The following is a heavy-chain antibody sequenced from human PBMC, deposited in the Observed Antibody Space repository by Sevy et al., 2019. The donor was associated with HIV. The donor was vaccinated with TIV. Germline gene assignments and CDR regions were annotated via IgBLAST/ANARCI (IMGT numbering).Heavy chain of an antibody. Sequence: GGSLRLSCAASGFTFSSYAMHWVRQAPGKGLEWVAVISYDGSNKYYADSVKGRFTISRDNSKNTLYLQMNSLRAEETAVYYCAGDLAYGEYGARAFGWFDPWGQGTLVTVSS. J-gene: IGHJ5*02. CDR1: GFTFSSYA. D-gene: IGHD4-17*01. CDR2: ISYDGSNK. V-gene: IGHV3-30-3*01. CDR3: AGDLAYGEYGARAFGWFDP.